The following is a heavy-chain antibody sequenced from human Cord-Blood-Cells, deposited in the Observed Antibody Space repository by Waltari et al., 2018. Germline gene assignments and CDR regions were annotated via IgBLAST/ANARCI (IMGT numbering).Heavy chain of an antibody. Sequence: QITLKESGPTLVKPTQTLTLTCTFSGFSTSTSGVGVGWIRQPPGKALEGLALIYWDDDKRYSPSLKSRLTITKDTAKNQVVLTMTNMDPVDTGTYCCAHRRGQDYYYGMDVWGQGTTVTVSS. CDR3: AHRRGQDYYYGMDV. V-gene: IGHV2-5*02. J-gene: IGHJ6*02. CDR2: IYWDDDK. CDR1: GFSTSTSGVG.